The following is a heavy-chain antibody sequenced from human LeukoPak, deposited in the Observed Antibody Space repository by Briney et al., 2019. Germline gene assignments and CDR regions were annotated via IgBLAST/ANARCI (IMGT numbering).Heavy chain of an antibody. CDR3: ARIPSAAPYYFDY. Sequence: SVKVSCKASGGTFSSYAISWVRQAPGQGLEWMGGIIPIFGTANYAQKFQGRVTITADESTSTAYMELSSLRSEDTAVYYCARIPSAAPYYFDYWGQGTLVTVSS. CDR1: GGTFSSYA. CDR2: IIPIFGTA. J-gene: IGHJ4*02. V-gene: IGHV1-69*01. D-gene: IGHD2-2*01.